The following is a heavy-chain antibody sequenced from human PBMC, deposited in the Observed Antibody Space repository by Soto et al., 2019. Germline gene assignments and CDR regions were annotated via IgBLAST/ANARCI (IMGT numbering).Heavy chain of an antibody. CDR1: GGTFSSYA. CDR3: ARERYCSGGSCYPPDP. D-gene: IGHD2-15*01. Sequence: QVQLVQSGAEVKKPGSSVKVSCKASGGTFSSYAISWVRQAPGQGLEWMGGIIPIFGTANYAQKFQGRVTITXVEXTXTAYMELSSLRSEDTAVYYCARERYCSGGSCYPPDPWGQGTLVTVSS. CDR2: IIPIFGTA. J-gene: IGHJ5*02. V-gene: IGHV1-69*05.